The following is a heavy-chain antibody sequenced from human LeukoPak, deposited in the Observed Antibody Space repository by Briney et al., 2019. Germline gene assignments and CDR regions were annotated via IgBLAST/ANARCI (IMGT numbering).Heavy chain of an antibody. CDR2: ITPKSGDT. V-gene: IGHV1-2*02. CDR3: ARVRLADERAWAY. D-gene: IGHD3-3*02. CDR1: GYTFSDFY. J-gene: IGHJ4*02. Sequence: ASVKVSCKASGYTFSDFYIHWVRQAPGQGLEYVGWITPKSGDTYSPQRFQGRVTMTRDASISTAYMELSSLRSDDTAVYFCARVRLADERAWAYWGQGTLVTASS.